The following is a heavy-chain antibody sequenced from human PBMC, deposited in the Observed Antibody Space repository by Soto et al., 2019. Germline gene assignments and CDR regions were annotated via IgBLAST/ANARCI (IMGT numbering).Heavy chain of an antibody. Sequence: GSLRLSCTASGFTFSNYAMTWVRQAPGKGLEWVSTITGSGGGTYYADSVKGRFTISRNNSKNTLYLQMPILRADDTSVYYCAKEMVASTVADFFDYWGQGTLVTVSS. J-gene: IGHJ4*02. CDR1: GFTFSNYA. CDR3: AKEMVASTVADFFDY. V-gene: IGHV3-23*01. CDR2: ITGSGGGT. D-gene: IGHD6-19*01.